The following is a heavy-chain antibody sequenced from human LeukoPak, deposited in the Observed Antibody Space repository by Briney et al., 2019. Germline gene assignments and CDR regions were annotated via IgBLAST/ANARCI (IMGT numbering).Heavy chain of an antibody. CDR2: VRYEGINR. D-gene: IGHD5-24*01. CDR1: GFTFKNYV. J-gene: IGHJ4*02. Sequence: GGSLRLSCAASGFTFKNYVMHWVRQAPGKGLEWVALVRYEGINRYYADSVKGRFTISRDNSKNTLYLQMISLSAEDAAVYYCVKDGGWLQNYFDFWGQGTLVTVSS. CDR3: VKDGGWLQNYFDF. V-gene: IGHV3-30*02.